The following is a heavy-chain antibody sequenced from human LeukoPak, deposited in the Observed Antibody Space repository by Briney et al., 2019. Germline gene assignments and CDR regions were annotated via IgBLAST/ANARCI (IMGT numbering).Heavy chain of an antibody. CDR3: ASLSSDV. Sequence: GGSLRLSCAASGFTFSSYAMHWVRQAPGKGLEYVSAISSNGGSTYYANSVKGRFTISRDNSKNTLYLQMGSLRADDMAVYYCASLSSDVWGQGTTVTVSS. CDR1: GFTFSSYA. D-gene: IGHD3-16*02. J-gene: IGHJ6*02. V-gene: IGHV3-64*01. CDR2: ISSNGGST.